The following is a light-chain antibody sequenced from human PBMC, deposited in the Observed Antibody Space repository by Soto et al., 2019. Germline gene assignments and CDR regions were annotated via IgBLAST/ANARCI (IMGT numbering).Light chain of an antibody. Sequence: EIVLTQSPGTLSLSPGERSTLSCRASQSVSSSYLAWYQQKPGQAPRLLIYGASSRATGIPDRFSGSGSGTDFTLTISRLEPEDFAVYYCQQYGSSQTFGKGPKVEIK. CDR3: QQYGSSQT. CDR2: GAS. J-gene: IGKJ1*01. V-gene: IGKV3-20*01. CDR1: QSVSSSY.